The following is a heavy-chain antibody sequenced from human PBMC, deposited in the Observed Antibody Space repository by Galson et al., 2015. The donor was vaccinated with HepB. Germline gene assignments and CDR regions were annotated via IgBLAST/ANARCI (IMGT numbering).Heavy chain of an antibody. Sequence: SLRLSCAASGFTFSSYGMHWVRQAPGKGLEWVAVISYDGSNKYYADSVKGRFTISRDNSKNTLYLQMNSLRAEDTAVYYCAKGEEGYSSGWYGGFDYWGQGTLVTVSS. J-gene: IGHJ4*02. CDR2: ISYDGSNK. D-gene: IGHD6-19*01. V-gene: IGHV3-30*18. CDR3: AKGEEGYSSGWYGGFDY. CDR1: GFTFSSYG.